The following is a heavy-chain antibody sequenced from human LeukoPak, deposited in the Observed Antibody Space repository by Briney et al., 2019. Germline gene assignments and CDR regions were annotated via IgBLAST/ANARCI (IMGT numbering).Heavy chain of an antibody. J-gene: IGHJ4*02. CDR1: GFTFSSYS. Sequence: GGSLRLSCAASGFTFSSYSMNWVRQAPGKGLEWISYISSGSSTIYYADSVKGRFTISRDNAKNSLYLQMNSLRAEDTAVYYCARVLHKRNYDSSDYYGYWGQGTLVTVSS. D-gene: IGHD3-22*01. CDR2: ISSGSSTI. V-gene: IGHV3-48*01. CDR3: ARVLHKRNYDSSDYYGY.